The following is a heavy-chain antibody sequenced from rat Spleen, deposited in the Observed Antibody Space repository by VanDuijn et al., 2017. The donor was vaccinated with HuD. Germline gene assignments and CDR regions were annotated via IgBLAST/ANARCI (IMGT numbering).Heavy chain of an antibody. J-gene: IGHJ4*01. CDR1: GFTFSNYD. CDR3: ARNDYPGITGVMDA. CDR2: ISPSGGST. D-gene: IGHD1-4*01. V-gene: IGHV5S13*01. Sequence: EVQLVESGGGLVQPGRSLKLSCAASGFTFSNYDMAWVRQAPTKGLEWVASISPSGGSTYYRDSVKGRFTISRDNAKNTLYLQLNSLRSEDTAIYYCARNDYPGITGVMDAWGQGASVTVSS.